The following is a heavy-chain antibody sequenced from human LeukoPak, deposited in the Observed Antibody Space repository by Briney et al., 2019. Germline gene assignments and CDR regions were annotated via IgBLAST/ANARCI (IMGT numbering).Heavy chain of an antibody. CDR2: ISAYNGNT. J-gene: IGHJ6*02. CDR3: ARPRRICSSTSCYTQRGYYYGMDV. V-gene: IGHV1-18*01. D-gene: IGHD2-2*02. Sequence: ASVKVSCKASGYTFTSYGISWMRQAPGQGLEWMGWISAYNGNTNYAQKLRGRVTMTTDTSTSTAYMELRSLRSDDTAVYYCARPRRICSSTSCYTQRGYYYGMDVWGQGTTVTVSS. CDR1: GYTFTSYG.